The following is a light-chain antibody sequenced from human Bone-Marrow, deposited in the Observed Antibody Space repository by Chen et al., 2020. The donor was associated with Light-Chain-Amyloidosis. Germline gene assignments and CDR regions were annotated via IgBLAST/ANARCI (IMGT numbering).Light chain of an antibody. CDR3: QQYNNWPPT. J-gene: IGKJ1*01. CDR1: QSVSRN. CDR2: GAA. Sequence: DIVITQSPATLSVSPGERATLSCRASQSVSRNLAWYQQKPGSAPRLIIYGAATRATGIPARLSDDGSGTQITRTISSLQSEDLAVDCWQQYNNWPPTFGHGTKVEIK. V-gene: IGKV3-15*01.